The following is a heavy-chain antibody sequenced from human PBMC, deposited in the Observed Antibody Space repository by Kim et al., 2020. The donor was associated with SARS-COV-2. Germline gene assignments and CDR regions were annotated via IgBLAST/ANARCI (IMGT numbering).Heavy chain of an antibody. CDR1: GYSFSTYW. CDR3: ARRYKVGSGSFYNFDY. V-gene: IGHV5-51*01. D-gene: IGHD3-10*01. Sequence: GESLKISCKGSGYSFSTYWLGWVRQMPGKGLEWMGFIYPGDSDTRYSPSFQGQVTLSADESISTAYLQWSSLKASDTAMYYCARRYKVGSGSFYNFDYWGLGTLVTVSS. CDR2: IYPGDSDT. J-gene: IGHJ4*02.